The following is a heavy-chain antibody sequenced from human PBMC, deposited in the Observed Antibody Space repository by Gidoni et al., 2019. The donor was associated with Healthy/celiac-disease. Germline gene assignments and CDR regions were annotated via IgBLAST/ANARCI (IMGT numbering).Heavy chain of an antibody. J-gene: IGHJ5*02. D-gene: IGHD2-2*01. CDR2: IWYDGSNK. V-gene: IGHV3-33*01. Sequence: QVQLVESGGGVVKPGRSLRLPCAASEFPFSSNGMHWVRQAPGKGLEWVAVIWYDGSNKYYADSVKGRFTISRDNSKNTLYLQMNSLRAEDTAVYYCAREVEEGYWFDPWGQGTLVTVSS. CDR1: EFPFSSNG. CDR3: AREVEEGYWFDP.